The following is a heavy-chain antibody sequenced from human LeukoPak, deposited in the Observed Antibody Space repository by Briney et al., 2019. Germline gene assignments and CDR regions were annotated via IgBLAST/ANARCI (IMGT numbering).Heavy chain of an antibody. CDR3: ARNPYRDIVVVPAASMDV. V-gene: IGHV3-11*01. CDR2: ISSSGSTI. J-gene: IGHJ6*03. CDR1: GFPFETNA. Sequence: GGSLRLSCATSGFPFETNAMSWVRQAPGKGLEWVSYISSSGSTIYYADSVKGRFTISRDNAKNSLYLQMNSLRAEDTAVYYCARNPYRDIVVVPAASMDVWGKGTTVTVSS. D-gene: IGHD2-2*01.